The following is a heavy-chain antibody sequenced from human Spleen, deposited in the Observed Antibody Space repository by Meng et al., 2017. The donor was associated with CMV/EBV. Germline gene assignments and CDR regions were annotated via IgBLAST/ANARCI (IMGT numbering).Heavy chain of an antibody. Sequence: TLSYTRSSTCVVPCGSSSSIYWSWSRHPAGKVLELIARIYTSGSTNYNPSLKSRVTMSVDTSKNQFSLKLISVTAADTSVYYCARGLRRSGSWFDPWGQGTLVTVSS. D-gene: IGHD1-26*01. CDR1: CGSSSSIY. CDR3: ARGLRRSGSWFDP. CDR2: IYTSGST. J-gene: IGHJ5*02. V-gene: IGHV4-4*07.